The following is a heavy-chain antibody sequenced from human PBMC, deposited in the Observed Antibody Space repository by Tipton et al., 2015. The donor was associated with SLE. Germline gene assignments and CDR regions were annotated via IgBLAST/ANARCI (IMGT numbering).Heavy chain of an antibody. CDR2: IYYSGST. CDR3: ARGGLGYSYYYYMDV. D-gene: IGHD5-18*01. J-gene: IGHJ6*03. Sequence: LRLSCAVYGGSFSGYYWSWIRQPPGKGLEWIGSIYYSGSTNYNPSLKSRVTISVDTSKNQFSLKLSSVTAADTAVYYCARGGLGYSYYYYMDVWGKGTTVTVSS. V-gene: IGHV4-34*01. CDR1: GGSFSGYY.